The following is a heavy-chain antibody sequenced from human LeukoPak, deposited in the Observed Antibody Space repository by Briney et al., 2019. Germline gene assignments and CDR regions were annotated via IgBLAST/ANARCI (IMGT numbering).Heavy chain of an antibody. V-gene: IGHV3-30-3*01. CDR1: GFSFTNYD. J-gene: IGHJ4*02. D-gene: IGHD7-27*01. CDR2: TSLDGSNK. CDR3: ARDLTLGKPDYFDH. Sequence: GGSLSLSCVASGFSFTNYDIHWVRQAPGRGLEWVAVTSLDGSNKLYTDTVRGRFIISRDNSKNTAYLQMDSLRAEDTAVYYCARDLTLGKPDYFDHWGQGTLVTVSS.